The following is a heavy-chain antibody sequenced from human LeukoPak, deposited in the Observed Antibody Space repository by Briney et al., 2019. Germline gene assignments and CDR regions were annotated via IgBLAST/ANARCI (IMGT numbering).Heavy chain of an antibody. J-gene: IGHJ3*02. V-gene: IGHV5-51*01. CDR1: RYSFTNYS. Sequence: GESLKISCKDSRYSFTNYSIGWVRQMPGKGLEWMGIIYHGDSDTRYSPSFQGQATISADKSISTAYLQWSSLKASDTAMYYCAVVENSPMGDVAFDIWGQGTMVTVSP. D-gene: IGHD3-16*01. CDR2: IYHGDSDT. CDR3: AVVENSPMGDVAFDI.